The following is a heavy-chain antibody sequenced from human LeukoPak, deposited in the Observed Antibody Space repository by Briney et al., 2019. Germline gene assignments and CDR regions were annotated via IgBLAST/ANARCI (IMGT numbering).Heavy chain of an antibody. CDR2: ISGSGGST. CDR1: GFTFYSYA. D-gene: IGHD6-13*01. J-gene: IGHJ4*02. V-gene: IGHV3-23*01. CDR3: AKRETIAAAGSSDY. Sequence: PGGSLRLPCAASGFTFYSYAMSWVRQAPGKGLEWVSAISGSGGSTYYADSVKGRFTISRDNSKNTVYLQMNSLRAEDTAVYYCAKRETIAAAGSSDYWGQGTLVTVSS.